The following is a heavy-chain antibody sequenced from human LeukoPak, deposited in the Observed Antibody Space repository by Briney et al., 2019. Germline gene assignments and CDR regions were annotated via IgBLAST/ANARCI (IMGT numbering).Heavy chain of an antibody. CDR1: GFTFSSYA. CDR2: ISGSGGSI. Sequence: GASLRLSCAASGFTFSSYAMSWVRQAPGKGLEWVSAISGSGGSIYYADSVKGRFTISRDNSKNTLYLQMNSLRAEDTAVYYCAKSDCSSTSCYINYWGQGTLVTVSS. D-gene: IGHD2-2*02. CDR3: AKSDCSSTSCYINY. J-gene: IGHJ4*02. V-gene: IGHV3-23*01.